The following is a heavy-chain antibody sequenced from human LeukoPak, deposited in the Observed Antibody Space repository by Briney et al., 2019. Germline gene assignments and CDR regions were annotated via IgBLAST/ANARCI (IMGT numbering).Heavy chain of an antibody. D-gene: IGHD2-2*01. V-gene: IGHV5-51*01. J-gene: IGHJ4*02. CDR3: ARHCYSTNCYD. CDR2: IYPGDSDT. CDR1: GYSFTSYW. Sequence: GESLKISCKGSGYSFTSYWIGRVRQMPGKGLEWMAIIYPGDSDTRYSPSFQGQVTISADKSISTAYLQWSSLKASDTAIYYCARHCYSTNCYDWGQGTLVTVSS.